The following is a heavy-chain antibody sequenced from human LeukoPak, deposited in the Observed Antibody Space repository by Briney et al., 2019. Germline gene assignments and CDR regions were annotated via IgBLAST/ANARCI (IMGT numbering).Heavy chain of an antibody. CDR2: ISSSSSTI. J-gene: IGHJ4*02. CDR3: ARTPIGWNDVPYFDY. CDR1: GFTFSSYS. D-gene: IGHD1-1*01. V-gene: IGHV3-48*01. Sequence: PGGSLRLSCAASGFTFSSYSMNWVRQAPGKGLEWVSYISSSSSTIYYADSVKGRFTISRDNAKNSLYLQMNSLRAEDTAVYYCARTPIGWNDVPYFDYWGQGTLVTVSS.